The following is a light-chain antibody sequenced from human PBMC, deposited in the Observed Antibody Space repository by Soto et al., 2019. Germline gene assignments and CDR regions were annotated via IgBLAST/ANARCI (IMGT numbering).Light chain of an antibody. CDR1: NSNIGAGSG. CDR2: ANT. V-gene: IGLV1-40*01. J-gene: IGLJ2*01. Sequence: QPVLTQPPSATGAPGQRVTISCTGTNSNIGAGSGVNWYQQFPAKAPKLLIYANTHRPSGVPDRFSGSTSATSASLAITVLHTQDEADYYCQSFDSSLTGLIFGGGTKLTVL. CDR3: QSFDSSLTGLI.